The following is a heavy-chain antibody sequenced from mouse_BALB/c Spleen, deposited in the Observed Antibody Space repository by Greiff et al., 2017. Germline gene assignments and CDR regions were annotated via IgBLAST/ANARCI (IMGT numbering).Heavy chain of an antibody. V-gene: IGHV1-31*01. J-gene: IGHJ4*01. Sequence: EVQLQQSGPELMKPGASVKISCKASGYSFTSYYMHWVKQSHGKSLEWIGYIDPFNGGTSYNQKFKGKATLNVDKSSNTAYMQLSSLTSEDSAVYYCARLGDGYYAMDYWGQGTSVTVSS. CDR2: IDPFNGGT. CDR1: GYSFTSYY. D-gene: IGHD2-3*01. CDR3: ARLGDGYYAMDY.